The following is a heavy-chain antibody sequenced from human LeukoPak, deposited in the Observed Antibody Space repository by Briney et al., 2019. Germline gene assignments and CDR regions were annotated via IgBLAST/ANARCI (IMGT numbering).Heavy chain of an antibody. V-gene: IGHV1-46*01. CDR1: GYTFTSYY. J-gene: IGHJ4*02. CDR2: INPSGGST. D-gene: IGHD1-7*01. CDR3: ARDSRTGTIGY. Sequence: GAPVKVSCKASGYTFTSYYMHWVRQAPGQGLEWMGIINPSGGSTSYAQKFQGRVTMTRDTSTSTVYMELSSLRSEDTAVYYCARDSRTGTIGYWGQGTLVTVSS.